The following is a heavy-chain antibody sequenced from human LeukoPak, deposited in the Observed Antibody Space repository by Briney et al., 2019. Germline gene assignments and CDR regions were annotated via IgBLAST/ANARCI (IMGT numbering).Heavy chain of an antibody. D-gene: IGHD6-19*01. J-gene: IGHJ1*01. CDR1: GGSISSYY. CDR3: TTDGWSIEH. CDR2: IKSKTEGGTT. V-gene: IGHV3-15*01. Sequence: ETLSLTCTVSGGSISSYYWSWVRQPPGKGLEWVGRIKSKTEGGTTDYAAPVKGRFTISRDASKPTLYLQMNSLKTEDTAVYYCTTDGWSIEHWGQGTLVTVSS.